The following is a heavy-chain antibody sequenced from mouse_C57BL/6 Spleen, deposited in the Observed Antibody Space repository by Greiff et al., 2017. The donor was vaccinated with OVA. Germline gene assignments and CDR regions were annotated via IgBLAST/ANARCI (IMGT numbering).Heavy chain of an antibody. D-gene: IGHD2-3*01. Sequence: EVKLLESGPGLVKPSQSLSLTCSVTGYSITSGYYWNWLRQFPGNKLEWMGYISYDGSNNYNPSLKNRISITRDTSKNQFFLKLNSVTTEDTATYYCARDGDDGSFDIWGKGTTLTVSS. CDR2: ISYDGSN. CDR3: ARDGDDGSFDI. J-gene: IGHJ2*01. CDR1: GYSITSGYY. V-gene: IGHV3-6*01.